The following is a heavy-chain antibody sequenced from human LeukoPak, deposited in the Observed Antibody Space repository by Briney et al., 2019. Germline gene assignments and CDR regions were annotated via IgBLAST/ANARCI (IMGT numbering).Heavy chain of an antibody. V-gene: IGHV4-34*01. CDR3: ARGRIAKIVVVHSFHYGMDV. D-gene: IGHD3-22*01. CDR2: INDYTGNT. Sequence: SKTLSLTCDVFGGSFTDYFWTWIRQSPGKGLEWIGEINDYTGNTNYNPSLNSRVSISLEKSKNQFSLELRSVTAADTAVHYCARGRIAKIVVVHSFHYGMDVWGQGTTVTVSS. J-gene: IGHJ6*02. CDR1: GGSFTDYF.